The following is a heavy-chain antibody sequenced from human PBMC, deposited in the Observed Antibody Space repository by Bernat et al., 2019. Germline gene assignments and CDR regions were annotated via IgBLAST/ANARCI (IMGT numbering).Heavy chain of an antibody. CDR2: IYSGGST. Sequence: EVQLVETGGGLIQPGGSLRLSCAASGFTVSSNYMSWVRQAPGKGLEWVSVIYSGGSTYYAESVKGRFTIARENSKNTRYLQMNSLRAEDTAVYYCARVTGNIAFDIWGQGTMVTVSS. J-gene: IGHJ3*02. CDR3: ARVTGNIAFDI. V-gene: IGHV3-53*02. D-gene: IGHD3-9*01. CDR1: GFTVSSNY.